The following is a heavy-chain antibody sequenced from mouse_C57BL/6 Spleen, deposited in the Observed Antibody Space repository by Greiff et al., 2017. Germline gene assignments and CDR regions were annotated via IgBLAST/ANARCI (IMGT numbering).Heavy chain of an antibody. CDR3: ARDHITAVVSTGYFDY. J-gene: IGHJ2*01. CDR1: GFTFSSYA. D-gene: IGHD1-1*01. V-gene: IGHV5-4*01. Sequence: EVKLMESGGGLVKPGGSLKLSCAASGFTFSSYAMSWVRQTPEKRLEWVATISDGGSYTPYPDNVKGRFTISRDNAKNNLYLQMSHLKSEDTAMYYCARDHITAVVSTGYFDYWGQGTTLTVSS. CDR2: ISDGGSYT.